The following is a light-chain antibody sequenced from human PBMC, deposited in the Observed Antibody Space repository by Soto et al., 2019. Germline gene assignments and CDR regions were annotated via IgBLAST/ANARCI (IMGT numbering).Light chain of an antibody. V-gene: IGKV1-39*01. CDR1: HSISSY. CDR2: AAS. J-gene: IGKJ1*01. CDR3: KRSYSTPWT. Sequence: DIPLTQSPSSLSASVAPRVSTTCGVMHSISSYLNWYRQKPGKAPKVLSYAASSLQSGVPARFSGSGSGTDFTLTISSLQTEDFATYYWKRSYSTPWTFGQATNVHIK.